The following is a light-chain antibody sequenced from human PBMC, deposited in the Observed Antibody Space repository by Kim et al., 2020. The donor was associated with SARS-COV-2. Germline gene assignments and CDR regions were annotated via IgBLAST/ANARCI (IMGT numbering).Light chain of an antibody. V-gene: IGKV3-15*01. Sequence: EIVMTQSPATLSVSPGERANLSCRASQSVSSNLAWYQQKPGQAPRLLIYGASTRATGIPARFSGSGSGTEFTLTLSSLQSEDFAVYYCQKYNNWPPYTFGHGAMMEI. CDR2: GAS. CDR1: QSVSSN. CDR3: QKYNNWPPYT. J-gene: IGKJ2*01.